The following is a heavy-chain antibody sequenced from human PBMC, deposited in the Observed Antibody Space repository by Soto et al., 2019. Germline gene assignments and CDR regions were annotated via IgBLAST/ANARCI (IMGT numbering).Heavy chain of an antibody. CDR3: ARLGGYCTTSCYGYYAMDV. CDR2: FYYSGST. D-gene: IGHD2-8*01. CDR1: GGSLSSGTYS. Sequence: PSETLSLTCTVSGGSLSSGTYSWGCIRQPPGKGLEWIGTFYYSGSTNYNPSLKSRVTMSVDTSKNQFSLKVSSVTAADTALYYCARLGGYCTTSCYGYYAMDVWGQGTTVT. V-gene: IGHV4-39*01. J-gene: IGHJ6*02.